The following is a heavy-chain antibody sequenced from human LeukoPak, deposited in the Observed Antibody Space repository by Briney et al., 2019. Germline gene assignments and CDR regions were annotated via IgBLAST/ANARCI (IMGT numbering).Heavy chain of an antibody. Sequence: PSETLSLTCTVSGGSISSYYWSWIRQPAGKGLEWIGRIYTSGSTDYNPSLKGRVTMSVDTSKNQFSLKLSSVTAADTAVYYCARVSSSSPYFDYWGQGTLVTVSS. V-gene: IGHV4-4*07. CDR1: GGSISSYY. J-gene: IGHJ4*02. CDR3: ARVSSSSPYFDY. D-gene: IGHD6-6*01. CDR2: IYTSGST.